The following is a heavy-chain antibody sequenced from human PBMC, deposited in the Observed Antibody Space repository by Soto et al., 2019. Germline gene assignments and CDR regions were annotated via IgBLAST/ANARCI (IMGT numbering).Heavy chain of an antibody. V-gene: IGHV4-31*03. D-gene: IGHD2-8*01. CDR3: ARVQLMVYAIQVSWFDP. Sequence: SETLSLTCTVSGGSISSGGYYWSWIRQHPGKGLEWIGYIYYSGSTYYNPSLKSRVTISVDTSKNQFSLKLSSVTAADTAVYYCARVQLMVYAIQVSWFDPWGQGTLVTVSS. J-gene: IGHJ5*02. CDR1: GGSISSGGYY. CDR2: IYYSGST.